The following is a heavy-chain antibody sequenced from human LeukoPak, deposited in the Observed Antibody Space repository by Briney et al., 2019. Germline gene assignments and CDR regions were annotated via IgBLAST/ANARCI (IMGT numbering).Heavy chain of an antibody. Sequence: SETLSLTCTVSGGSISSSSYYWGWIRQPPGKGLEWIGSIYYSGSTYYNPSLKSRVTISVDTSKNQFSLKLSSVTAADTAVYYCARRSGSSPDYWGQGTLVTVSS. J-gene: IGHJ4*02. CDR1: GGSISSSSYY. V-gene: IGHV4-39*01. D-gene: IGHD2-15*01. CDR2: IYYSGST. CDR3: ARRSGSSPDY.